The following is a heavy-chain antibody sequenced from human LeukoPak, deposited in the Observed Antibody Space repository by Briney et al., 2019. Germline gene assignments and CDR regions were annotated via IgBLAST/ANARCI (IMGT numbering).Heavy chain of an antibody. CDR3: ASSRRRDGYNFDY. Sequence: ASVKVSCKASGYTFTSYAMHWVRQAPGQRLEWMGWINAGNGNTKYSQEFQGRVTITRDTSASTAYMELSSLRSEDMAVYYCASSRRRDGYNFDYWGQGTLVTVSS. CDR2: INAGNGNT. J-gene: IGHJ4*02. D-gene: IGHD5-24*01. V-gene: IGHV1-3*03. CDR1: GYTFTSYA.